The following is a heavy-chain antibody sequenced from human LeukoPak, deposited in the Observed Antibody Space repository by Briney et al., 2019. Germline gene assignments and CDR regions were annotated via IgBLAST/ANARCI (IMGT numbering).Heavy chain of an antibody. J-gene: IGHJ5*02. V-gene: IGHV7-4-1*02. CDR3: ARDRGRNWFDP. CDR1: GYTFNSYA. Sequence: ASVKVSCKASGYTFNSYAMNWVRQARGQGLEWMGWINTNTGNPTHAQGFTGRFVFSLDTSVSTAYLQISSLKAEDTAVYYCARDRGRNWFDPWGQGTLVTVPS. D-gene: IGHD3-10*01. CDR2: INTNTGNP.